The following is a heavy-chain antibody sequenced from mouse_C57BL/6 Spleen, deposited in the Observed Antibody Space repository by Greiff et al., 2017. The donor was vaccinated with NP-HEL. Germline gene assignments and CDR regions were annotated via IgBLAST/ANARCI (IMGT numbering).Heavy chain of an antibody. CDR2: IDPEDGET. V-gene: IGHV14-2*01. CDR1: GFNIKDYY. D-gene: IGHD2-4*01. Sequence: VQLQQSGAELVKPGASVKLSCKASGFNIKDYYMHWVKQRTEQGLEWIGRIDPEDGETKYAPKFQGKATMTADTSSNTADLQLSSLTSEEHAGVYCARKDYEPFAYWGQGTLVTVSA. CDR3: ARKDYEPFAY. J-gene: IGHJ3*01.